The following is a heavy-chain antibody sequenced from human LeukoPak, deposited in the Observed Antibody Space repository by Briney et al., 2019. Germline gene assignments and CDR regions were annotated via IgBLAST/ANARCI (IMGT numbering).Heavy chain of an antibody. CDR1: SGSIRSDY. CDR3: ARDRGGPYFDL. V-gene: IGHV4-4*07. J-gene: IGHJ2*01. CDR2: ISSTGST. Sequence: SETLSLTCTVSSGSIRSDYWSWIRQPAGKGLEWIGRISSTGSTDYNPSLRSRVALSLDTSKNQFSLKLSSVTAADTAVFYCARDRGGPYFDLWGRGTLVTVSS.